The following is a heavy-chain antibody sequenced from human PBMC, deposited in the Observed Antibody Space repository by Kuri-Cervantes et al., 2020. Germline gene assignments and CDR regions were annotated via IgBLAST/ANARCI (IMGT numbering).Heavy chain of an antibody. Sequence: SVKVSFMASGGTFSSYAISWVRQAPGQGLEWMGGIIPIFGTANYAQKFQGRVTITTDESTSTAYMELSSLRSEDTAVYYCVRDRDYYYYMDVWGKGTTVTVSS. D-gene: IGHD3-10*01. CDR2: IIPIFGTA. J-gene: IGHJ6*03. V-gene: IGHV1-69*05. CDR1: GGTFSSYA. CDR3: VRDRDYYYYMDV.